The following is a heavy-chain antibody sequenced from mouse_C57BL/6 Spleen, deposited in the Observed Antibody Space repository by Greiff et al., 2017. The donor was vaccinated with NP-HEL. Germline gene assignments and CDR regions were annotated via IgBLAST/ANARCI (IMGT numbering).Heavy chain of an antibody. CDR1: GFSLTSYG. CDR3: ARHIHYGNYDAMDY. D-gene: IGHD2-1*01. J-gene: IGHJ4*01. Sequence: QVQLKESGPGLVAPSQSLSITCTVSGFSLTSYGVHWVRQPPGKGLEWLVVIWSDGSTTYNSALKSRLSISKDNPKSQVFLKMNSLQTDDTAMYYCARHIHYGNYDAMDYWGQGTSVTVSS. V-gene: IGHV2-6-1*01. CDR2: IWSDGST.